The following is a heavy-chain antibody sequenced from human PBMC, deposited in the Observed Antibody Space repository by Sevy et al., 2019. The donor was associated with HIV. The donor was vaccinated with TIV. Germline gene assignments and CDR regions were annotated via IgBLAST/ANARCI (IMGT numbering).Heavy chain of an antibody. V-gene: IGHV1-18*01. D-gene: IGHD6-13*01. CDR2: ISAYNGNT. CDR1: GYTFTSYG. Sequence: ASVKVSCKASGYTFTSYGISWVRQAPGQGLEWMGWISAYNGNTNYAQKLQGRVTMTTDTSTSTAYMERRSLRSDDTAGYYCGLDREYRNSSSWSSYYYYGMDVWGQGTTVTVSS. J-gene: IGHJ6*02. CDR3: GLDREYRNSSSWSSYYYYGMDV.